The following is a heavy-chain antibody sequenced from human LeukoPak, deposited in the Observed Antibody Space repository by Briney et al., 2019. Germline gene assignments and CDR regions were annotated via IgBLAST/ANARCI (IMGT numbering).Heavy chain of an antibody. CDR2: IRDIGAST. V-gene: IGHV3-23*01. CDR1: GFTFLIYA. Sequence: PGGSLRLSCAASGFTFLIYAMSWVRQAPGEGLQWVSVIRDIGASTYYADSVKGRFTISRDNSKNTLYLQMNSLRAEDTAVYYCAKAGRSGWYPGWPFDIWGQGTMVTVSS. CDR3: AKAGRSGWYPGWPFDI. J-gene: IGHJ3*02. D-gene: IGHD6-19*01.